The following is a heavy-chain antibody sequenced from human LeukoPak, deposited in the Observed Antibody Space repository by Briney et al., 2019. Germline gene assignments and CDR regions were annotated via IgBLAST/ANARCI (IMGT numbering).Heavy chain of an antibody. D-gene: IGHD1-14*01. CDR2: IYSGGST. CDR3: ARVTGRTYFDY. V-gene: IGHV3-53*01. J-gene: IGHJ4*02. Sequence: GGSLRLSCAASGFTVSSNYMSWVRQAPGKGLGWVSVIYSGGSTYYADSVKGRFTISRDNSKNTLYLQMNSLRVEDTAVYYCARVTGRTYFDYWGQGTLVTVSS. CDR1: GFTVSSNY.